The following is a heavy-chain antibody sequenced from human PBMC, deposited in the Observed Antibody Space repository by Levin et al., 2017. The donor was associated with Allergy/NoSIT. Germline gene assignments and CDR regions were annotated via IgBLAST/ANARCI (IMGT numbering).Heavy chain of an antibody. J-gene: IGHJ5*02. V-gene: IGHV1-69*01. Sequence: KISCKASGGTFSSYAISWVRQAPGQGLEWMGGIIPIFGTANYAQKFQGRVTITADESTSTAYMELSSLRSEDTAVYYCARDSQGNILTGYYTGGMSPWGQGTLVTVSS. CDR1: GGTFSSYA. CDR2: IIPIFGTA. CDR3: ARDSQGNILTGYYTGGMSP. D-gene: IGHD3-9*01.